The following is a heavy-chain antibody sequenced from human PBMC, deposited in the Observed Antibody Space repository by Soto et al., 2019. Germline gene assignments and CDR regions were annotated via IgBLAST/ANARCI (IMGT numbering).Heavy chain of an antibody. CDR1: GGSISSSSYY. CDR2: IYYSGST. Sequence: SETLSLTCTVSGGSISSSSYYWGWLRQPPGKGREWIGSIYYSGSTYYNPSLKSRGTISVDTSKNTFSLKLSPVTAADTAVCYGARKMYYDWWSGYYTGHYFDYWGQGTLVTVSS. V-gene: IGHV4-39*07. CDR3: ARKMYYDWWSGYYTGHYFDY. J-gene: IGHJ4*02. D-gene: IGHD3-3*01.